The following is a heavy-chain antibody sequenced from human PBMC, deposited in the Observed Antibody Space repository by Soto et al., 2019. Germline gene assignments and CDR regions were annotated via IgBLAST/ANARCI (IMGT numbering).Heavy chain of an antibody. Sequence: GSLRLSCAASGFTFSSYGMHWVRQAPGKGLEWVAVIWYDGSNKYYADSVKGRFTISRDNSKNTLYLQMNSLRAEDTAVYYCARTDYGDYDLSGWGQGTLVTVSS. CDR3: ARTDYGDYDLSG. V-gene: IGHV3-33*01. D-gene: IGHD4-17*01. J-gene: IGHJ4*02. CDR2: IWYDGSNK. CDR1: GFTFSSYG.